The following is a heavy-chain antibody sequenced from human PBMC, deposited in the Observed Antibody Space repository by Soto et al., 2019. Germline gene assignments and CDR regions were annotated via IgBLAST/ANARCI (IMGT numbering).Heavy chain of an antibody. CDR3: AKDVAATL. CDR1: GFTFSNFA. V-gene: IGHV3-23*01. Sequence: GGSLRLSCAASGFTFSNFALNWVRQAPGKGLEWVSTISASGKSTYYADSVRGRFTISRDNSGNMLFLQMNGLGADDAAVYYCAKDVAATLWGQGALVTVSS. J-gene: IGHJ4*02. CDR2: ISASGKST. D-gene: IGHD6-13*01.